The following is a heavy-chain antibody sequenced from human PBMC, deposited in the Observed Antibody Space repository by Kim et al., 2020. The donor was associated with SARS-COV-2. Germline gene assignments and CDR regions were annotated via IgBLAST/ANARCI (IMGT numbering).Heavy chain of an antibody. CDR1: GFTFSSYA. Sequence: GGSLRLSCAASGFTFSSYAMSWVRQAPGKGLEWVSAISGSGGSTYYADSVKGRFTISRDNSKNTLYLQMNSLRAEDTAVYYCAKPIAVAGTAYYYYYGMDVWGQGTTVTVSS. V-gene: IGHV3-23*01. CDR2: ISGSGGST. D-gene: IGHD6-19*01. J-gene: IGHJ6*02. CDR3: AKPIAVAGTAYYYYYGMDV.